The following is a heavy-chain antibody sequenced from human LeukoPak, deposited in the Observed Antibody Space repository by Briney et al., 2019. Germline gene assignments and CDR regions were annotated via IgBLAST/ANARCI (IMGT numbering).Heavy chain of an antibody. CDR1: GFPFVTYT. V-gene: IGHV3-21*01. J-gene: IGHJ6*02. CDR2: IIISRVYI. D-gene: IGHD2-2*01. CDR3: ASSLPSPDIVVVPAAFYGMDV. Sequence: PGGSRGPSWQASGFPFVTYTMNGARQPPGKGLEWVSPIIISRVYIYYADSVKGRFTISRDNAKNSLYLQMNSLRAEDTAVYYCASSLPSPDIVVVPAAFYGMDVWGQGTTVTVSS.